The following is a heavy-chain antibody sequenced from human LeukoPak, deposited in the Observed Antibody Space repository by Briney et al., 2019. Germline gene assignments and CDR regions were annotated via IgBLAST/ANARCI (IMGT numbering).Heavy chain of an antibody. J-gene: IGHJ4*02. CDR1: GFIFDDYG. CDR3: ARGSEYSGYDFGSSVSKGDY. CDR2: INWNGGST. V-gene: IGHV3-20*04. Sequence: PGGSLRLSCTASGFIFDDYGMTWVRQAPGKGLEWVSGINWNGGSTGYADSVKGRFIISRDNAKNSLYLQMNSLSAEDTALYYCARGSEYSGYDFGSSVSKGDYWGQGTLVTVSS. D-gene: IGHD5-12*01.